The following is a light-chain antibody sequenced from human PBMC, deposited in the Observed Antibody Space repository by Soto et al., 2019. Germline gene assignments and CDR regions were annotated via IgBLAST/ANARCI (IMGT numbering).Light chain of an antibody. J-gene: IGKJ2*01. V-gene: IGKV3-15*01. CDR2: GAS. CDR3: QQYNNWPPYT. Sequence: EIVMTQSPATLSVSPGERATLSCRASQSVSSNLAWYQQKPGQAPRLLIYGASTRATGIPARFSGSGSGTEFTLTNSSLQSEDFAVYYCQQYNNWPPYTLGQGTKLEIK. CDR1: QSVSSN.